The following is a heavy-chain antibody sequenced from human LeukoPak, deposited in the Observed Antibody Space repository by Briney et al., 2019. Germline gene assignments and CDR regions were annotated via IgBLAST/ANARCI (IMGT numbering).Heavy chain of an antibody. V-gene: IGHV3-23*01. J-gene: IGHJ4*02. CDR3: ARGYYDILTGLGY. Sequence: PGGCLRLSCAASQFTFSNYAMNWVRQAPGRGLEWVSGIIATGDNTYYADSVKGRFTISRDNSKSTLYLQMNSLRVEDTAIYYCARGYYDILTGLGYWSQGTLVTVSS. CDR2: IIATGDNT. D-gene: IGHD3-9*01. CDR1: QFTFSNYA.